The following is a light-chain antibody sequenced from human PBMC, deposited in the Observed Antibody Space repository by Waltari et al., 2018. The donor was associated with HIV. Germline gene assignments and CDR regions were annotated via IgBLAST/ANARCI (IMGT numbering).Light chain of an antibody. CDR1: SSDVGGYNY. J-gene: IGLJ2*01. V-gene: IGLV2-14*01. CDR2: EVR. Sequence: QSALTQPASVSGSPGQSITISCTGTSSDVGGYNYVSWYHQHPGKAPKLMIYEVRNRPAGVSNRFSGSKSGNTASLTISGLQAEDEADYYCSSYTSSSTLEIGGGTKLTVL. CDR3: SSYTSSSTLE.